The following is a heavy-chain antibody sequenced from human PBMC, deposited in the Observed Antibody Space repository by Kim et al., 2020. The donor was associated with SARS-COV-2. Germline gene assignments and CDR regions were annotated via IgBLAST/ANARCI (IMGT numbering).Heavy chain of an antibody. D-gene: IGHD3-22*01. CDR3: ARARHDSSGYYRDAFDI. V-gene: IGHV3-13*01. Sequence: VKGRFTSSRENAKNSWYLQMNSLRAGDTAVYYCARARHDSSGYYRDAFDIWGQGTMVTVSS. J-gene: IGHJ3*02.